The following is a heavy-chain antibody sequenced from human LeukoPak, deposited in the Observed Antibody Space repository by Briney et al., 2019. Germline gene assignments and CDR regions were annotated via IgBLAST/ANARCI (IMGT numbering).Heavy chain of an antibody. CDR2: ISYNGSNT. D-gene: IGHD3-9*01. CDR3: AKDGVPSRYFGRNYFDY. J-gene: IGHJ4*02. CDR1: GFTFRTYG. V-gene: IGHV3-30*18. Sequence: GGSLRLSCAASGFTFRTYGMHWVRQAPGKGLEWVAFISYNGSNTYFGDSVKGRFTISRDNFKNTLYLKMNNLRAEDTAVYYCAKDGVPSRYFGRNYFDYWGQGALVTVSS.